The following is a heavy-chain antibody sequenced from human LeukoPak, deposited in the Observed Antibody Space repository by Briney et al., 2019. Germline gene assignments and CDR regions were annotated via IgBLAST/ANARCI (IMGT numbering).Heavy chain of an antibody. V-gene: IGHV3-53*04. J-gene: IGHJ4*02. D-gene: IGHD6-19*01. CDR2: IYSAGNT. CDR3: ARGGTPGHSSGRIDY. Sequence: GGSLRLSCVASGFTVSSNYMSWVRQAPGKGLEWVSVIYSAGNTYYADSVKGRFTISRHNSENTLYLHMNSLRVEDTAVYFCARGGTPGHSSGRIDYWGQGTLVTVSS. CDR1: GFTVSSNY.